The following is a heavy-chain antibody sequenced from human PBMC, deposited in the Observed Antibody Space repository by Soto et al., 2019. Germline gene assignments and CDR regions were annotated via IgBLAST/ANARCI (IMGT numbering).Heavy chain of an antibody. J-gene: IGHJ4*02. CDR1: GYTFTSYD. CDR3: ARTLYGDNVDY. D-gene: IGHD4-17*01. CDR2: MKPNSGNT. V-gene: IGHV1-8*01. Sequence: QVQLVQSGAEVKKPGASVKVSCKASGYTFTSYDINWVRQATGQGLEWMGWMKPNSGNTGHAQKFQGRVTMTRNTSISTTYMDLSSLGSEDTDVYYCARTLYGDNVDYWGQGSLVTVSS.